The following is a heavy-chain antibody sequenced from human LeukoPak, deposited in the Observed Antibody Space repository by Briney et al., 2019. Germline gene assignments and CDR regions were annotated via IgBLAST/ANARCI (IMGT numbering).Heavy chain of an antibody. Sequence: GGTLRLSCAASGFTFSSYAMSWVRQAPGKVREGVSPISGSGWTIYYADSVKGRFTISRDNAKNSLYLQMNSLRAEETAVYYCAELGITMIGGVWGKGTTVTISS. D-gene: IGHD3-10*02. CDR1: GFTFSSYA. CDR2: ISGSGWTI. J-gene: IGHJ6*04. V-gene: IGHV3-23*01. CDR3: AELGITMIGGV.